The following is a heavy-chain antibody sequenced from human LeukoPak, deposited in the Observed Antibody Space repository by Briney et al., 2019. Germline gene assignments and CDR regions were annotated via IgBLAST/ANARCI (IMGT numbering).Heavy chain of an antibody. V-gene: IGHV3-66*01. CDR1: GFTFSSYW. Sequence: GGSLRLSCAASGFTFSSYWMHWVRQAPGKGLEWVSVIYSGGSTYYADSVKGRFTFSRDNSKNTLYLQMNSLRAEDTAVYYCARVYSSGWTPFFDLWGQGTLVTVSS. D-gene: IGHD6-19*01. CDR3: ARVYSSGWTPFFDL. J-gene: IGHJ4*02. CDR2: IYSGGST.